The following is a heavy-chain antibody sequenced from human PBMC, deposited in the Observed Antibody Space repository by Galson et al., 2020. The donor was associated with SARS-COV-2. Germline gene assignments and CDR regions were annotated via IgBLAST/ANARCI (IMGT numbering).Heavy chain of an antibody. CDR3: ARQARFDSSGYYGGDAFDI. Sequence: NSGGSLRLSCAASGFTFSDHYMSWLRQAPGKGLEWISYFSGTGSTIYHADSVKGRFTISRDNGKNSLYLQMNSLRVEDTAVYYCARQARFDSSGYYGGDAFDIWGQGTMVTVSS. CDR1: GFTFSDHY. CDR2: FSGTGSTI. D-gene: IGHD3-22*01. V-gene: IGHV3-11*04. J-gene: IGHJ3*02.